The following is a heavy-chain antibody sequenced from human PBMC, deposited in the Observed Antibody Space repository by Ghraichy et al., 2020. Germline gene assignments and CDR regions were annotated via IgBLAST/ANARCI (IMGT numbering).Heavy chain of an antibody. CDR1: GFTFSYYS. Sequence: GGSLRLSCVASGFTFSYYSMHWVRQAPGKGLECVSYISSSGSTIYYTDSVKGRFTISRDNAKNSLYLQMHSLRDEDTALYYCARGSDFYYATPPGPDYWGQGTLVTDSS. D-gene: IGHD2-15*01. CDR2: ISSSGSTI. J-gene: IGHJ4*02. V-gene: IGHV3-48*02. CDR3: ARGSDFYYATPPGPDY.